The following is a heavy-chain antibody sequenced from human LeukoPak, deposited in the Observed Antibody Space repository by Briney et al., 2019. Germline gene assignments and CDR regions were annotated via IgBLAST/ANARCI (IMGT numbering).Heavy chain of an antibody. CDR1: GYTFTGYY. V-gene: IGHV1-2*02. Sequence: GASVKVSCKASGYTFTGYYMHWVRQAPGQGLEWMGWINPNSGGTNYAQKFQGRVTMTRDTSISTAYMELSRLRSDDTAVYYCASPSEGAAAWHYYYYYGMGVWGQGTTVTVSS. CDR2: INPNSGGT. CDR3: ASPSEGAAAWHYYYYYGMGV. D-gene: IGHD2-2*01. J-gene: IGHJ6*02.